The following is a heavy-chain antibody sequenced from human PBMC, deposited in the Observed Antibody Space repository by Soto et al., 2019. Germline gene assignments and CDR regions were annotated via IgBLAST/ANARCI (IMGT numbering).Heavy chain of an antibody. Sequence: QVQLVQSGAEVKKPGASVKVSCKASGYTFTSYGISWVRQAPGQGLEWMGWISAYNGNTNYAQKLQGRVTMTTATATSTDYMELRSLRSDDTAVYYCARGLGYCISNSCSDWFDPWGQGTLVAVSS. CDR2: ISAYNGNT. CDR3: ARGLGYCISNSCSDWFDP. V-gene: IGHV1-18*01. J-gene: IGHJ5*02. CDR1: GYTFTSYG. D-gene: IGHD2-2*01.